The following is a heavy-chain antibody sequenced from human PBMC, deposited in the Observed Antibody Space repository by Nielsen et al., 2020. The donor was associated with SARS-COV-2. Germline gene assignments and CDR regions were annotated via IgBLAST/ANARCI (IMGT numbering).Heavy chain of an antibody. CDR3: AKGSTSGWSYYYYYGMDV. V-gene: IGHV3-30*04. Sequence: LSLTCAASGFTFSSYAMHWVRQAPGKGLEWVAVISYDGSNKYYADSVKGRFTISRDNSKNTLYLQMNSLRAEDTAVYYCAKGSTSGWSYYYYYGMDVWGQGTTVTVSS. CDR1: GFTFSSYA. J-gene: IGHJ6*02. D-gene: IGHD6-19*01. CDR2: ISYDGSNK.